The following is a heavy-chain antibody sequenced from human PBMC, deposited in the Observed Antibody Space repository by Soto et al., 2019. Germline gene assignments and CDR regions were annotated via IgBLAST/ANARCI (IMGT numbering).Heavy chain of an antibody. CDR2: IYHSGST. D-gene: IGHD6-6*01. CDR1: GGSISSSKW. CDR3: ASQDYSSSTDVSFLVNGYFDL. Sequence: QMQLQESGPGLVKPSGTLSLTCGVSGGSISSSKWWTWVRQPPGKGPEWIGEIYHSGSTNYNPSLTSRVTISLDKSNNQFSLTLTSVTAADTAVYYCASQDYSSSTDVSFLVNGYFDLWGRGILVTVSS. V-gene: IGHV4-4*02. J-gene: IGHJ2*01.